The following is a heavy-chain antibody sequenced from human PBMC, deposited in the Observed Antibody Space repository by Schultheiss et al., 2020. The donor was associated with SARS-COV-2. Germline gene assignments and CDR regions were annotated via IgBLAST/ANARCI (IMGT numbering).Heavy chain of an antibody. Sequence: ASVKVSCKASGYTFTGYYMHWVRQAPGQGLEWMGWINPNSGGTNYAQKFQGRVTMTRNTSISTAYMELSSLRSEDTAVYYCARGLGYSSGYYGQHWGQGTLVTVSS. CDR3: ARGLGYSSGYYGQH. V-gene: IGHV1-2*02. CDR2: INPNSGGT. J-gene: IGHJ1*01. D-gene: IGHD3-22*01. CDR1: GYTFTGYY.